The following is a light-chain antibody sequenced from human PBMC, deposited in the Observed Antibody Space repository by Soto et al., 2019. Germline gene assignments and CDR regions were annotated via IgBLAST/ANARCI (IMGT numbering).Light chain of an antibody. Sequence: EIVMTQSPATLSVSPGERATLSCRASQSVSSNLAWYQQKPGQAPRLLIYGASTRATGIPARFSGSGSGTEFTLTISRLQSEDFALYYCQHYNNCPFSFGPGPNVDIK. V-gene: IGKV3-15*01. CDR1: QSVSSN. CDR2: GAS. CDR3: QHYNNCPFS. J-gene: IGKJ3*01.